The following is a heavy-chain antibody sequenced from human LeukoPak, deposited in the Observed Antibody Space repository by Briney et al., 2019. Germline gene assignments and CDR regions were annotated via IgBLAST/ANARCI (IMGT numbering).Heavy chain of an antibody. CDR3: ARALRWGASNAFDI. CDR2: ISSSSYI. J-gene: IGHJ3*02. CDR1: GFTFSSYS. V-gene: IGHV3-21*01. D-gene: IGHD5-24*01. Sequence: GGSLRLSCAASGFTFSSYSMNWVRQAPGKGLEWVSSISSSSYIYYADSVKGRFTISRDNAKNSLYLQMNSLRAEDTAVYYCARALRWGASNAFDIWGQGTMVTVSS.